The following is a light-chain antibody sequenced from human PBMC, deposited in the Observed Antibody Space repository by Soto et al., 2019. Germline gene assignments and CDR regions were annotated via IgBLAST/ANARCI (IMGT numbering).Light chain of an antibody. CDR1: QSVSSSY. CDR3: QQYGSSPIT. J-gene: IGKJ5*01. Sequence: EIVLTQSPGTLSLSPGERATLSCRASQSVSSSYLAWYQQKPGQAPRLLIYGASSRATGIPDRVSGSGSGTDFTLTISRLEPDDFDVYYCQQYGSSPITFGQGTRLEIK. V-gene: IGKV3-20*01. CDR2: GAS.